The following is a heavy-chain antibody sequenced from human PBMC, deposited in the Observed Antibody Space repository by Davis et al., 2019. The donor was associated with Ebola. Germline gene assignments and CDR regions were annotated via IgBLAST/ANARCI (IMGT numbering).Heavy chain of an antibody. D-gene: IGHD6-13*01. J-gene: IGHJ3*02. CDR3: AREGGYSSSWYGGAFDI. V-gene: IGHV1-18*04. CDR1: GYTFTNYG. Sequence: ASVKVSCKASGYTFTNYGITWVRQAPGQGLEWMGWINPHNGNTNYAQNVQGRVIMTSDTATTTAYMEVGSLRSDDTAVYYCAREGGYSSSWYGGAFDIWGQGTMVTVSS. CDR2: INPHNGNT.